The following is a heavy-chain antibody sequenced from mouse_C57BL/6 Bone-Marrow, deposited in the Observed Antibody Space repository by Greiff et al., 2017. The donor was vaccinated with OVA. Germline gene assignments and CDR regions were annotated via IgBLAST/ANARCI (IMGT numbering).Heavy chain of an antibody. Sequence: QVQLKESGAELVMPGASVKLSCKASGYTFTSYWMHWVKQRPGQGLEWIGEIDPSDSYTNYNQKFKGKSTLTVDKSSSTAYMQLSSLTSEDSAVYYGARGAYYSNSWFAYWGQGTLVTVSA. D-gene: IGHD2-5*01. CDR3: ARGAYYSNSWFAY. CDR1: GYTFTSYW. J-gene: IGHJ3*01. V-gene: IGHV1-69*01. CDR2: IDPSDSYT.